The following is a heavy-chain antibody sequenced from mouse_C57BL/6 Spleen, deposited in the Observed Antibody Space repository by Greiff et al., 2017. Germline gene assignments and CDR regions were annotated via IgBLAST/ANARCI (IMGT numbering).Heavy chain of an antibody. D-gene: IGHD1-1*01. Sequence: VQLQQSGPVLVKPGASVKMSCKASGYTFTDYYMNWVKQSHGKSLEWIGVINPYNGGTSYNQKFKGKATLTVDKSSSTAYMELNSLTSEDSAVYYCARGFSSSHYFDCWGQGSTLTVS. V-gene: IGHV1-19*01. CDR3: ARGFSSSHYFDC. CDR2: INPYNGGT. J-gene: IGHJ2*01. CDR1: GYTFTDYY.